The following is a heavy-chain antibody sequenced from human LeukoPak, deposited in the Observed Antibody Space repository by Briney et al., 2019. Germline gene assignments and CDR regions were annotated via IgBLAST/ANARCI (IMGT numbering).Heavy chain of an antibody. CDR2: ISSSSSYI. V-gene: IGHV3-21*01. J-gene: IGHJ4*02. CDR1: GFTFSSNA. CDR3: ARTYYDFWSGYYSHEGNPFDY. D-gene: IGHD3-3*01. Sequence: GGSVRLSCAASGFTFSSNAMNWVRQAPGKGLEWVSSISSSSSYIYYADSVKGRFTISRDNAKTSLYLQMNSLRAEDTAVYYCARTYYDFWSGYYSHEGNPFDYWGQGTLVTVSS.